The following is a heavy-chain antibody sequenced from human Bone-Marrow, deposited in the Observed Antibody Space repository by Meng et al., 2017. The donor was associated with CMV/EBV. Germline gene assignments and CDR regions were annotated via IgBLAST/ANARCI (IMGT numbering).Heavy chain of an antibody. CDR2: IKTKTDGGTA. CDR1: FTFSNAW. CDR3: TTALLWFGEFSTFDY. Sequence: FTFSNAWMNWGRQAPGKGLEWVGRIKTKTDGGTADYAAPVKGRFTISRDDSKNTLYLQMNSLKTEDTAVYYCTTALLWFGEFSTFDYWGQGTLVTVSS. D-gene: IGHD3-10*01. J-gene: IGHJ4*02. V-gene: IGHV3-15*01.